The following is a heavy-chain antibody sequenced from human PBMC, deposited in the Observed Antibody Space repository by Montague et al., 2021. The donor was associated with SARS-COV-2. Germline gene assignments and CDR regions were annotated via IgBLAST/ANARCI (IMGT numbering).Heavy chain of an antibody. CDR3: AGTYYDFWSGFIHYYYMDV. V-gene: IGHV4-34*01. D-gene: IGHD3-3*01. CDR2: INHSGST. CDR1: GGSFSGYY. Sequence: SETLSLTCAVYGGSFSGYYWSWICQPPGKGLEWIGEINHSGSTNYNPSLKSRVTISVDTSKNQFSLKLSSVTAADTAVYYCAGTYYDFWSGFIHYYYMDVWGKGTTVTVSS. J-gene: IGHJ6*03.